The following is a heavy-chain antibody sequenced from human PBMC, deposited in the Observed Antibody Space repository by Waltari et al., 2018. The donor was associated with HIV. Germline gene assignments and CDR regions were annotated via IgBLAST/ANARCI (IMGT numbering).Heavy chain of an antibody. CDR1: GFTFSRYG. J-gene: IGHJ4*02. CDR3: AKDLVGYSYGGGLDY. D-gene: IGHD5-18*01. CDR2: ISDDGSNK. V-gene: IGHV3-30*18. Sequence: QVQLVESGGGVVQPGRSLRLSCAASGFTFSRYGMHWVRQAPGKGLEWVGVISDDGSNKYYADSVKGRFTISRDNSKNTLYLQMNSRRAEDTAVYYCAKDLVGYSYGGGLDYWGQGTLVTVSS.